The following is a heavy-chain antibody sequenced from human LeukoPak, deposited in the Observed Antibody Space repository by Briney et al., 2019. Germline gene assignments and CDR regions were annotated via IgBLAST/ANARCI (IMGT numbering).Heavy chain of an antibody. CDR1: GYTFTSYG. CDR3: ARGDWGSYYNGIDY. Sequence: GASVKVSCKASGYTFTSYGISWVRQAPGQGLEWMGWISAYNGNTNYAQKFQGRVTMTTDTSTSTAYMELRSLRSDDTAVYYCARGDWGSYYNGIDYWGQGTLVTVSS. V-gene: IGHV1-18*01. J-gene: IGHJ4*02. D-gene: IGHD3-10*01. CDR2: ISAYNGNT.